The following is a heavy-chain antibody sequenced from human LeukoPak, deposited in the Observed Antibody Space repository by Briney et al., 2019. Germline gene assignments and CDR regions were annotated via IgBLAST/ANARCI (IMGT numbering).Heavy chain of an antibody. CDR2: ISPYNGNT. D-gene: IGHD5-18*01. V-gene: IGHV1-18*04. CDR1: GYTFTSYY. CDR3: ARDEYTYGKVDY. Sequence: ASVKVSCKASGYTFTSYYMHWVRQAPGQGLEWMGWISPYNGNTNYAQMLQDRVTMTTDTSTSTAYMELRSLRSDDTALYYCARDEYTYGKVDYWGQGTLVTVSS. J-gene: IGHJ4*02.